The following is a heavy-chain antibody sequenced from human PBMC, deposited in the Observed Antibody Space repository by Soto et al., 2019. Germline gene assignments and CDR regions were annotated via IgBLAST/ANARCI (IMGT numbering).Heavy chain of an antibody. CDR3: ARAIGYFDPYYGMDV. Sequence: SVKVSCKASGGTFSSYAISWVRQAPGQGLEWMGGIIPIFGTANYAQKFQGRVTITADESTSTAYMEPSSLRSEDTAVYYCARAIGYFDPYYGMDVWGQGTTVTVSS. D-gene: IGHD3-9*01. V-gene: IGHV1-69*13. CDR2: IIPIFGTA. CDR1: GGTFSSYA. J-gene: IGHJ6*02.